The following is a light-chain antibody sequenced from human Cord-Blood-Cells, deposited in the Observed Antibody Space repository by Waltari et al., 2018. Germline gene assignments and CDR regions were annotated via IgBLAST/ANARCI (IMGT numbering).Light chain of an antibody. CDR2: DVS. Sequence: QSALTQPRSVSGSPGQSVTISCTGTSSDVGGYNYVPWYQQHPGKAPKLMIYDVSKRPSGVPDRFSGSKSGNTASLTISGLQAGDEADYYCCSYAGSYTWVFGGGTKLTVL. CDR1: SSDVGGYNY. V-gene: IGLV2-11*01. J-gene: IGLJ3*02. CDR3: CSYAGSYTWV.